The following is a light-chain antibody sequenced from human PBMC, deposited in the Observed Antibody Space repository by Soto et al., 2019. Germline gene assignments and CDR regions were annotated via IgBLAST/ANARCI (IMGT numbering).Light chain of an antibody. J-gene: IGKJ1*01. V-gene: IGKV1-5*03. Sequence: IQMTQSPSTLSASVGDRVAITCRASQSIGIWLAWYQQKPGTAPRFLIYKASSLESGVPSRFSGSGYGTEFTLTISSLQPDDFATYYCQQYNDYSWTFGQGTKVEIK. CDR1: QSIGIW. CDR3: QQYNDYSWT. CDR2: KAS.